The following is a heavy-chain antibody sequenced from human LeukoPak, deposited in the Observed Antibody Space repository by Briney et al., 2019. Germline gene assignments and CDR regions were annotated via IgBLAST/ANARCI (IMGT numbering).Heavy chain of an antibody. V-gene: IGHV3-30*18. J-gene: IGHJ6*04. CDR3: AKAATHYYYYYGMDV. CDR1: GFTFSSYG. CDR2: ISYDGSNK. D-gene: IGHD2-15*01. Sequence: GGSLRLSCAASGFTFSSYGMHWVRQAPGKGLEWVAVISYDGSNKYYADSVKGRFTIPRDNSKNTLYLQMNSLRAEDTAVYYCAKAATHYYYYYGMDVWGKGTTVTVSS.